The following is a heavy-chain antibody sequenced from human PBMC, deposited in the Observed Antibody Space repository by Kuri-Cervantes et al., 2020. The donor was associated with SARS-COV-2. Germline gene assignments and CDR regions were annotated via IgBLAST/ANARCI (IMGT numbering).Heavy chain of an antibody. J-gene: IGHJ4*02. CDR3: ARKRNNYDFWSGPIYYFDY. D-gene: IGHD3-3*01. CDR1: GFTFSSYW. CDR2: IKQDGSEK. Sequence: GGSLRLSCAASGFTFSSYWMGWVRQAPGKGLEWVANIKQDGSEKYYVDSVKGRFTISRDNAKNSLYLQMNSPRAEDTAVYYCARKRNNYDFWSGPIYYFDYWGQGTLVTVSS. V-gene: IGHV3-7*01.